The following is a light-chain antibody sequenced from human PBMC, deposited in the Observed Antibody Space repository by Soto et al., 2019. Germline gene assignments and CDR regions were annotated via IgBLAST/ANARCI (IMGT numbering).Light chain of an antibody. CDR2: DAS. Sequence: EIELTQSPATLSFSPGERATLSCRASQSVSRYLVWYQQKRGKAPRLLIYDASNMATGIPARFSGSGSGTVFPPTISILDPDDVAFYCCQQRNNWPTFGEGTKVEIK. V-gene: IGKV3-11*01. J-gene: IGKJ4*01. CDR3: QQRNNWPT. CDR1: QSVSRY.